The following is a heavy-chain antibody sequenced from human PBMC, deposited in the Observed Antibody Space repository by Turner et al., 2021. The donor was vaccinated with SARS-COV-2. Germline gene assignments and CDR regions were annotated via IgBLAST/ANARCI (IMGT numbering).Heavy chain of an antibody. J-gene: IGHJ4*02. CDR1: GYTFTGYY. Sequence: QVQLVPSGVEVKKPGSSVKVSCKASGYTFTGYYMYWVRQAPGQGLEWMGWINPNSGGTNYAQMFQGRVTMTRDTSISTAYMELSRLRSDDTAVYYCARVSSLSYYFDSWGQGTLVTVSS. CDR2: INPNSGGT. V-gene: IGHV1-2*02. D-gene: IGHD6-6*01. CDR3: ARVSSLSYYFDS.